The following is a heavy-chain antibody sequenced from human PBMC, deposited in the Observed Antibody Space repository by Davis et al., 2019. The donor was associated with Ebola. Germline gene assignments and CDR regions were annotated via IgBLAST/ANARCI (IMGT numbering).Heavy chain of an antibody. Sequence: PGGSLRLSCAASGFTFSSFTMTWVRQGPGKGLEWVSVISASGGDTYYADSVKGRFTISRDNSKNTLYLQMNSLRADDTAVYYCARGGRATTAAGTEIPKYWGQGTLVTVSS. CDR1: GFTFSSFT. CDR2: ISASGGDT. D-gene: IGHD6-13*01. V-gene: IGHV3-23*01. J-gene: IGHJ4*02. CDR3: ARGGRATTAAGTEIPKY.